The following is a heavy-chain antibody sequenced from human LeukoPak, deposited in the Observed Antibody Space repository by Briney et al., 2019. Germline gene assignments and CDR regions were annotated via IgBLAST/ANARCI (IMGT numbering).Heavy chain of an antibody. Sequence: GASVKVSCKASGYTLTGYYLHWVRQAPGQGLDWMGWINPNSGGTTYAQNFKGRVTMTWDTSISTAYMELSRLRSDDTAFYYCAREWELLRKYLYHWGQGTLVTVSS. V-gene: IGHV1-2*02. CDR3: AREWELLRKYLYH. D-gene: IGHD1-26*01. J-gene: IGHJ1*01. CDR2: INPNSGGT. CDR1: GYTLTGYY.